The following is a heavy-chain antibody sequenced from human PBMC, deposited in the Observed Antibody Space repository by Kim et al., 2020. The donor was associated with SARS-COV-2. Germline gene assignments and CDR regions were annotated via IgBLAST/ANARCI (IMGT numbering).Heavy chain of an antibody. CDR3: AKLPGESSGWYDWFDP. CDR1: GFTFSSYA. J-gene: IGHJ5*02. Sequence: GGSLRLSCAASGFTFSSYAMSWVRQAPGKGLEWVSAISGSGGSTYYADSVKGRFTISRDNSKNTLYLQMNSLRAEDTAVYYCAKLPGESSGWYDWFDPWGQGTLVTVSS. CDR2: ISGSGGST. V-gene: IGHV3-23*01. D-gene: IGHD6-19*01.